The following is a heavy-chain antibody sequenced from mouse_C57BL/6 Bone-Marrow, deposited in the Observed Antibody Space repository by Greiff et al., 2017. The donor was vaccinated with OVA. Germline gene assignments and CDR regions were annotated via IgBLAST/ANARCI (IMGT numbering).Heavy chain of an antibody. Sequence: EVKLMESGAELVRPGASVKLSCTASGFNIKDDYMHWVKQRPEQGLEWIGWIDPENGDTEYASKFQGKATITADTSSNTAYLQLSSLTSEDTAVYYCTKGYDEDYYAMDYWGQGTSVTVSS. CDR1: GFNIKDDY. V-gene: IGHV14-4*01. J-gene: IGHJ4*01. D-gene: IGHD2-2*01. CDR2: IDPENGDT. CDR3: TKGYDEDYYAMDY.